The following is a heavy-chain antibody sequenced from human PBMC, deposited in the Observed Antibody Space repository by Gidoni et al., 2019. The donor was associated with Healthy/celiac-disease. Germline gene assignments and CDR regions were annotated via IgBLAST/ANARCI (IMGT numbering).Heavy chain of an antibody. V-gene: IGHV3-33*01. CDR3: ARDWGYCTNGVCYGIDY. J-gene: IGHJ4*02. CDR2: IWYDGSNK. CDR1: ALTFRSYG. Sequence: QVQLLESGGGVVQPGRSLRLSCAASALTFRSYGMHWVRQAPGKGLEWVAVIWYDGSNKYYADSVKGRFTISRDNSKNTLYLQMNSLRAEDTAVYYCARDWGYCTNGVCYGIDYWGQGTLVTVSS. D-gene: IGHD2-8*01.